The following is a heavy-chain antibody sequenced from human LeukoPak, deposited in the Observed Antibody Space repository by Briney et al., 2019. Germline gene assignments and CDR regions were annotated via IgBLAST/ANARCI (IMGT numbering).Heavy chain of an antibody. V-gene: IGHV1-2*02. CDR3: ASASSSYYMDV. J-gene: IGHJ6*03. CDR2: ISPNSGGT. D-gene: IGHD6-6*01. CDR1: GYTFSGYS. Sequence: GASVKVPCKASGYTFSGYSFHWVRQAPGQGLEWMGWISPNSGGTKHAQKFQGRVTMTRDTSISTAYMELRRLTSDDTAVYYCASASSSYYMDVWDKGTTVTVSS.